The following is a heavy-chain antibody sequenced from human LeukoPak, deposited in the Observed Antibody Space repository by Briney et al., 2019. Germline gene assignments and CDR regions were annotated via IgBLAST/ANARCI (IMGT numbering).Heavy chain of an antibody. Sequence: PGGSLRLSCAASGFTFSTYVMNWFRQAPGKGLVWVSRINSDGSSTSYADSVKGRFTISRDNAKNTLYLQMNSLRAEDTAVYHCARDRGGSAFDILGQGTMVTVSS. CDR1: GFTFSTYV. J-gene: IGHJ3*02. V-gene: IGHV3-74*01. CDR3: ARDRGGSAFDI. CDR2: INSDGSST. D-gene: IGHD3-10*01.